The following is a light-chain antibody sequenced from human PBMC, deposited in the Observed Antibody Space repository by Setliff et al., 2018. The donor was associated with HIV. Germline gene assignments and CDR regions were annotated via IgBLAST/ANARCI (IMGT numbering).Light chain of an antibody. CDR1: SSNIGSSA. Sequence: SVLTQPPSASGTPGQRVTISCSGSSSNIGSSAVNWYQQLPGTVPKLLIFGNTNRPSGVPDRFSGSKSGTSASLSITGLQAEDEADYYCQSYDTSLSGYVFGTGTKVTVL. J-gene: IGLJ1*01. V-gene: IGLV1-40*01. CDR2: GNT. CDR3: QSYDTSLSGYV.